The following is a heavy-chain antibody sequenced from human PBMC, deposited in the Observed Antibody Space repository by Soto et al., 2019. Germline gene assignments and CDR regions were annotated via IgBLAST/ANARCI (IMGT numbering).Heavy chain of an antibody. V-gene: IGHV3-7*01. CDR3: AREGGSSSSYPYYYYYYMDV. CDR1: GFTFSSYW. D-gene: IGHD6-6*01. CDR2: IKQDGSEK. J-gene: IGHJ6*03. Sequence: GGSLRLSCAASGFTFSSYWMSWVRQAPGKGLEWVANIKQDGSEKYYVDSVKGRFTISRDNAKNSLYLQMNSLRAEDTAVYYCAREGGSSSSYPYYYYYYMDVWGKGTTVTVSS.